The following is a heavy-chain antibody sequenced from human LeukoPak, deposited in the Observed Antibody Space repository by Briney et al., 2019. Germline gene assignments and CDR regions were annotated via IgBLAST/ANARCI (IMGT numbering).Heavy chain of an antibody. CDR2: INHSGST. D-gene: IGHD3-10*01. CDR1: GGSFSGYY. J-gene: IGHJ4*02. CDR3: AGGFRRITMVRGEKGLDY. V-gene: IGHV4-34*01. Sequence: SETLSLTCAVYGGSFSGYYWSWIRQPPGKGLEWIGEINHSGSTNYNPSLKNRVTISVDTSKNQFSLKLSSVTAADTAVYYCAGGFRRITMVRGEKGLDYWGQGTLVTVSS.